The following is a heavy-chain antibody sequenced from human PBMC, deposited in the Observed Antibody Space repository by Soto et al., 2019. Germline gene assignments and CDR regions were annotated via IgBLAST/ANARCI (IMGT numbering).Heavy chain of an antibody. Sequence: SETLSLTCAVYGGSFSGYYWSWIRQPPGKGLEWIGEINHSGSTNYNPSLKSRVTVSVDTSKNQFSLKLSSVTAADTAVYYCARGRRIRLELRHYFDYWGQGTLVTVSS. D-gene: IGHD1-7*01. CDR1: GGSFSGYY. CDR2: INHSGST. J-gene: IGHJ4*02. CDR3: ARGRRIRLELRHYFDY. V-gene: IGHV4-34*01.